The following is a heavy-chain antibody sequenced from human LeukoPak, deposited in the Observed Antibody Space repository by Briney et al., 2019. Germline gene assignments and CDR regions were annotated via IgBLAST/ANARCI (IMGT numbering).Heavy chain of an antibody. CDR2: INPNSGGT. CDR3: ARDRIAVAGHRDY. J-gene: IGHJ4*02. D-gene: IGHD6-19*01. Sequence: ASVKVSCKASGYTFTGYYMHWVRQAPGQGLEWMGWINPNSGGTNYAQKFQGRVTMTRDTSTSTAYMELSRLRSDDTAVYYCARDRIAVAGHRDYWGQGTLVTVSS. V-gene: IGHV1-2*02. CDR1: GYTFTGYY.